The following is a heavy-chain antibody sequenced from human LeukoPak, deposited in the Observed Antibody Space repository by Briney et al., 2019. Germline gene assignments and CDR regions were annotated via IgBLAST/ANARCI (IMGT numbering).Heavy chain of an antibody. CDR1: GFTFSSYS. V-gene: IGHV3-21*01. D-gene: IGHD1-26*01. Sequence: PGGSLRLSCAASGFTFSSYSMNWVRQAPGKGLEWVSSISSSSSYIYYADSVKGRFTISRDNAKNSLYLQMNSLRAEDTAVYYCTSSFIVGVTTPGYWGQGTLVTVSS. CDR3: TSSFIVGVTTPGY. J-gene: IGHJ4*02. CDR2: ISSSSSYI.